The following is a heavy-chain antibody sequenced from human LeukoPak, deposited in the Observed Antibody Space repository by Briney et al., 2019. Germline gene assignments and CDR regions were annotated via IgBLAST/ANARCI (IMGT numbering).Heavy chain of an antibody. V-gene: IGHV4-59*01. D-gene: IGHD5-18*01. CDR2: VSYSGST. J-gene: IGHJ4*02. Sequence: SETLSLTCTVSGGSISGFHWSWIRQPPGKGLECIGYVSYSGSTTYNPSLKSRVTISVDTSKNQFSLRLNSVTAADTAVYSCARALHGYSYGPSDYWGQGTLVTVPS. CDR3: ARALHGYSYGPSDY. CDR1: GGSISGFH.